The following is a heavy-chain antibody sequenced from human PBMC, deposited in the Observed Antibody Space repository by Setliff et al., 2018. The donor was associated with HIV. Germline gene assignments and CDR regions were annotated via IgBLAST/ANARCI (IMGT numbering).Heavy chain of an antibody. J-gene: IGHJ4*02. CDR2: IYPGDSYS. D-gene: IGHD3-3*02. V-gene: IGHV5-51*01. CDR3: ARHRDGFHLDY. CDR1: GYSFTSYW. Sequence: GESLKISCKVSGYSFTSYWIGWVRQMPGKGLEWMGVIYPGDSYSTYSPSFQGQVTISADKSINTAYLQWSSLQASDTATYYCARHRDGFHLDYWGQGTAVTVSS.